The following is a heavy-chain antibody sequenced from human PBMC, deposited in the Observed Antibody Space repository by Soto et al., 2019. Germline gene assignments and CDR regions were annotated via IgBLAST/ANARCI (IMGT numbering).Heavy chain of an antibody. Sequence: GGSLRLSCAASGFTFSSYAMHWVRQAPGKGLEWVAVISYDGSNKYYADSVKGRFTISRDNSKNTPYLQMNSLRAEDTAVYYCAREKRGDGYNSPFDYWGQGTLVTVSS. CDR2: ISYDGSNK. CDR1: GFTFSSYA. D-gene: IGHD5-12*01. CDR3: AREKRGDGYNSPFDY. J-gene: IGHJ4*02. V-gene: IGHV3-30-3*01.